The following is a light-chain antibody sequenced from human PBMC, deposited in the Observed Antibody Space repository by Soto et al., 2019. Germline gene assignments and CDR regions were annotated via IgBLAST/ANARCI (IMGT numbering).Light chain of an antibody. CDR2: AAS. CDR3: QQLNSYHRIT. CDR1: QGISSY. Sequence: IQLTQSPSSLSASVGDRVTITCRARQGISSYLAWYQQKPVKAPNLLIYAASTLQSGVLSRFSGSGSGTDFTLIISSMQPEDFATYYCQQLNSYHRITFGQGTRLEIK. J-gene: IGKJ5*01. V-gene: IGKV1-9*01.